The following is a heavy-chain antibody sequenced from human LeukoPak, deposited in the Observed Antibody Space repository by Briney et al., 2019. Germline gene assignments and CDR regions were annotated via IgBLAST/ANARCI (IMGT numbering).Heavy chain of an antibody. J-gene: IGHJ4*02. CDR2: INHSGST. V-gene: IGHV4-34*01. CDR1: GGSFSGHY. CDR3: ARGQYRRDY. Sequence: PSETLSLTCAVYGGSFSGHYWSWIRQPPGKGLEWIGEINHSGSTNYNPSLKSRVTIPVDTSKNQFSLKLSSVTAADTGVYYCARGQYRRDYWGQGTLVTVSS. D-gene: IGHD2-2*01.